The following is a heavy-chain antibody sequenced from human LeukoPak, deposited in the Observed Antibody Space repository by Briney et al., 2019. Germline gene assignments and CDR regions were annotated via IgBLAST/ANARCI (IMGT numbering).Heavy chain of an antibody. CDR3: VVVPAASGAYYYYYMDV. CDR1: VYTFTRYD. V-gene: IGHV1-8*01. J-gene: IGHJ6*03. Sequence: ASVKVSFKASVYTFTRYDINWVRQATGQGLEWMGWMSPNSGNTGYAQKFQGRVTMTRNTSISTAYMELSSLRSEDTAVYYCVVVPAASGAYYYYYMDVWGKGTTVTVSS. CDR2: MSPNSGNT. D-gene: IGHD2-2*01.